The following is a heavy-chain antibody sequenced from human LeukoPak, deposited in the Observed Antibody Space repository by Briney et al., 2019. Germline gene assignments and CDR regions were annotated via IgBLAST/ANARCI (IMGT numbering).Heavy chain of an antibody. CDR1: GFTFRRYA. Sequence: GFLRLPFAAPGFTFRRYAMSWVRQAPGKGLEWVSAISGSGGSTYYADSVKGRFTISRDNSKNTLYLQMNSLRAEDTAVYYCAKDANYRPEKYFQHWGQGTLVTVSS. D-gene: IGHD4/OR15-4a*01. CDR2: ISGSGGST. CDR3: AKDANYRPEKYFQH. V-gene: IGHV3-23*01. J-gene: IGHJ1*01.